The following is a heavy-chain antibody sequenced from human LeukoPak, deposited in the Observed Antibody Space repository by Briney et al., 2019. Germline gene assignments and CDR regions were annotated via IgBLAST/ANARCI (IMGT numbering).Heavy chain of an antibody. Sequence: PSETLSLTCTVSGGSVSSGSYYWSWIRQPPGKGLEWIGYIYYSGSTKYNPSLKSRVTISVDTSKNQFSLKLSSVTAADTAVYYCAREGTDPWHGALFDPWGQGTLVTVSS. CDR1: GGSVSSGSYY. CDR2: IYYSGST. D-gene: IGHD3-10*01. V-gene: IGHV4-61*01. J-gene: IGHJ5*02. CDR3: AREGTDPWHGALFDP.